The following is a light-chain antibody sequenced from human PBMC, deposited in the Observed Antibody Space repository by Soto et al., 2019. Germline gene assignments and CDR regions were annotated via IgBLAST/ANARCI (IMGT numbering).Light chain of an antibody. Sequence: QSVLTQPPSVSGAPGQRVTISCTGSSSNIGAGHDVHWYQHLPGTTPKLLIYGNGNRPSGVPDRFSGSKSGTSASLAITGLQAEDEADYYCQSSDSSLSGSEVFGTGTKLTVL. J-gene: IGLJ1*01. CDR3: QSSDSSLSGSEV. CDR2: GNG. V-gene: IGLV1-40*01. CDR1: SSNIGAGHD.